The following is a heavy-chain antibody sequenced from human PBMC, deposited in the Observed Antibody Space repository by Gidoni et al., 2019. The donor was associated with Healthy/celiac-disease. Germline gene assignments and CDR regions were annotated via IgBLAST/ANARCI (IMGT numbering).Heavy chain of an antibody. Sequence: EVQLVESGGGLVKPGGSLRLSCAASGFTFSSYSMNWVRQAPGKGLEWVSSISSSSSYIYYADSVKGRFTISRDNAKNSLYLQMNSLRAEDTAVYYCARGAASIAARRNWFDPWGQGTLVTVSS. CDR1: GFTFSSYS. CDR3: ARGAASIAARRNWFDP. CDR2: ISSSSSYI. J-gene: IGHJ5*02. D-gene: IGHD6-6*01. V-gene: IGHV3-21*01.